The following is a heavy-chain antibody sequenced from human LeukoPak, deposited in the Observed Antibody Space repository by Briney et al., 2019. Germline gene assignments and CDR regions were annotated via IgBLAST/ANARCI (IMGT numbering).Heavy chain of an antibody. D-gene: IGHD6-13*01. CDR1: GFTFSSYA. CDR2: ISYDGSNK. V-gene: IGHV3-30*04. J-gene: IGHJ5*02. CDR3: ARDWNGIAAPGYNWFDP. Sequence: GGSLRLSCAASGFTFSSYAMHWVRQAPGKGLEWVAVISYDGSNKYYADSVKGRFTISRDNSKNTLYLQMNSLRAEDTAVYYCARDWNGIAAPGYNWFDPWGQGTLVTVSS.